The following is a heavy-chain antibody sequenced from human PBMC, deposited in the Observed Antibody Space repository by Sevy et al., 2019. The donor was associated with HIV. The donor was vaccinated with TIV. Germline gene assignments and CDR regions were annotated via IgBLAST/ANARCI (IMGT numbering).Heavy chain of an antibody. CDR1: GDSINNFY. V-gene: IGHV4-59*12. CDR2: ISYSGTT. J-gene: IGHJ4*02. CDR3: ARLRWDVVDTPGATPGCYFDS. Sequence: SETLSLTCSVSGDSINNFYWAWIRQPPGKGLEWIGYISYSGTTDYSPSLKSRVDISIDTSMKQFSLNLKSVTAADTAVYYGARLRWDVVDTPGATPGCYFDSWGQGTLVTVSS. D-gene: IGHD2-2*02.